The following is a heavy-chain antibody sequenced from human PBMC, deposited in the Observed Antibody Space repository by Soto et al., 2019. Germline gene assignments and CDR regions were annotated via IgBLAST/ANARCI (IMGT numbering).Heavy chain of an antibody. Sequence: PSETLSLTCTVSGGSVSSRSYYWSWIRQPPVKVLEWIGYIYYSGSTSYNPSLKSRVTISVDTSKNQFSLKLSSVTAADTAVYYCARVAYDTRDPRGCAYWGQGDLGTISS. J-gene: IGHJ4*02. CDR1: GGSVSSRSYY. CDR2: IYYSGST. CDR3: ARVAYDTRDPRGCAY. V-gene: IGHV4-61*01. D-gene: IGHD3-22*01.